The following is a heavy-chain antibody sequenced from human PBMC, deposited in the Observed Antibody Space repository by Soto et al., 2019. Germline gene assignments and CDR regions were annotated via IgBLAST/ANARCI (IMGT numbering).Heavy chain of an antibody. CDR1: GYTFTSYY. CDR3: ARTTRYYYDSSDSLRVFDI. CDR2: INPSGGST. Sequence: ASVKVSCKASGYTFTSYYMHWVRQAPGQGLEWMGIINPSGGSTSYAQKFQGRVTMTRDTSTSTVYMELSSLRSEDTAVYYCARTTRYYYDSSDSLRVFDIWGQGTMVTVSS. D-gene: IGHD3-22*01. V-gene: IGHV1-46*03. J-gene: IGHJ3*02.